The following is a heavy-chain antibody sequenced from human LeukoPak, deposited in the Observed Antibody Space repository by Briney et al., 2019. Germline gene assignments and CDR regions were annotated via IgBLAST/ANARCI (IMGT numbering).Heavy chain of an antibody. V-gene: IGHV4-59*01. CDR3: ARVEYGGPRSAFDI. Sequence: PSETLSLTCSVSGGSISSYYWSWIRQPPGKGLEWIGYIYYSGNTNYNPSLRSRVTISVDTSKNQFSLKLSSVTAADTAMYYCARVEYGGPRSAFDIWGQGTIVTVSS. CDR2: IYYSGNT. D-gene: IGHD4-23*01. J-gene: IGHJ3*02. CDR1: GGSISSYY.